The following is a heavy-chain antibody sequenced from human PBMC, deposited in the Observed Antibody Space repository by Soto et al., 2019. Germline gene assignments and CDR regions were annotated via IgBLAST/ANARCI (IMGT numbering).Heavy chain of an antibody. V-gene: IGHV4-39*01. Sequence: SETLSLTCIVSCGSISSSSYYWGWIRQPPGKGLEWIGSIYYSGSTYYNPSLKSRVTISVDTSKNQFSLKLSSVTAADTAVFYCARHRARNWFDPWGQGTLVPVSS. CDR2: IYYSGST. J-gene: IGHJ5*02. CDR3: ARHRARNWFDP. D-gene: IGHD6-6*01. CDR1: CGSISSSSYY.